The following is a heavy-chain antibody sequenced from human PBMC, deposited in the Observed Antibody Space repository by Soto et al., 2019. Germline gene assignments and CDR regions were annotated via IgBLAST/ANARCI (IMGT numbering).Heavy chain of an antibody. Sequence: GESLKLSCKGSGYSFTTYWIGWVRQMPGKGLEWMEIIYPGDSDTRYSPSFQGQVTIAADKSITTAYLQWSSLKASDTAMYYCARKQQQLLGVDYWGQGTLVTVSS. CDR3: ARKQQQLLGVDY. J-gene: IGHJ4*02. D-gene: IGHD6-13*01. CDR1: GYSFTTYW. CDR2: IYPGDSDT. V-gene: IGHV5-51*01.